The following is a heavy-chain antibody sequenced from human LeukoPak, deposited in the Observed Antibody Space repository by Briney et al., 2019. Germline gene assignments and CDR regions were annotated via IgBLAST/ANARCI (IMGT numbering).Heavy chain of an antibody. V-gene: IGHV4-61*01. CDR3: ARRTEYNWFDP. J-gene: IGHJ5*02. CDR1: GGSVSSGSYY. CDR2: IYYSGST. D-gene: IGHD3-10*01. Sequence: SESLSLTCTVSGGSVSSGSYYWSWIRQPPGKGLEWIGYIYYSGSTNYNPSLKSRVTISVDTSKNQFSLKLSSVTAADTAVYYCARRTEYNWFDPWGQGTLVTVSS.